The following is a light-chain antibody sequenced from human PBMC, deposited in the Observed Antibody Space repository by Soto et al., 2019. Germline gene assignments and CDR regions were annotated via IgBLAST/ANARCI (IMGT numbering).Light chain of an antibody. J-gene: IGKJ2*01. CDR1: QSVSSSY. Sequence: EIVLTQSPGTLSLSPGEGATLSCRASQSVSSSYLAWYQQKPGQAPRLLIYDASSRATGIQDRFSGSGSGKDFPLTIRRLEPEDFAVYYCQRYGSLPYTFGQGTKLEIK. CDR2: DAS. CDR3: QRYGSLPYT. V-gene: IGKV3-20*01.